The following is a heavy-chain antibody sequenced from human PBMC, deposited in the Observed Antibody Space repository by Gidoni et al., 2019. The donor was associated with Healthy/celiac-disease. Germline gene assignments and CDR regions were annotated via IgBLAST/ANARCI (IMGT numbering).Heavy chain of an antibody. CDR1: GFTFSSYA. Sequence: EVQLLESGGGLVQPGGSLRLSCAASGFTFSSYAMSWVRQAPGKGLEWVSAISGSGGSTYYADSVKGRFTISRDNSKNTLYLQMNSLRAEDTAVYYCAKDSLSIGSHPETDAYWGQGTLVTVSS. J-gene: IGHJ4*02. CDR2: ISGSGGST. D-gene: IGHD1-26*01. V-gene: IGHV3-23*01. CDR3: AKDSLSIGSHPETDAY.